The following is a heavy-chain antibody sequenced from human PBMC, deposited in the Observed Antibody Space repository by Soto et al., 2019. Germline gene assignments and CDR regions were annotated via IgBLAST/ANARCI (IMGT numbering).Heavy chain of an antibody. CDR3: ARDLGYYDPAGDY. CDR1: GYTFTSYS. Sequence: ASVKVSCKASGYTFTSYSMHWVLQAPGQRLEWMGWINAGNGNTKYSQKFQGRVTITRDTSASTAYMELSSLRSEDTAVYYCARDLGYYDPAGDYWGQGTLVTVSS. V-gene: IGHV1-3*01. D-gene: IGHD3-22*01. J-gene: IGHJ4*02. CDR2: INAGNGNT.